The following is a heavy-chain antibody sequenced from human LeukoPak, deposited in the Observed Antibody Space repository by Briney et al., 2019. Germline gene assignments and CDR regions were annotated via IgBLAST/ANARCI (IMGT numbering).Heavy chain of an antibody. CDR2: ISVYNGKT. CDR1: VYTFTSYG. V-gene: IGHV1-18*04. CDR3: ARDGRGAGGLQGFDP. Sequence: ASVKVSFKCSVYTFTSYGISWVRQPPGHGLEWMGCISVYNGKTNYAQQLQGRVPMTTDTSTSTAYMELRSLRSDDTAAYYCARDGRGAGGLQGFDPWGQGTLVTVSS. D-gene: IGHD3-10*01. J-gene: IGHJ5*02.